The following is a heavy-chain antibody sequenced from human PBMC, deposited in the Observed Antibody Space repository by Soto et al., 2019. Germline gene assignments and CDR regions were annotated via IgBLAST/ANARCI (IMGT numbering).Heavy chain of an antibody. D-gene: IGHD2-21*01. CDR3: AGVRGPYCGGECYPPTPNWFDP. CDR2: IYHSGST. Sequence: QLQLQESGSGLVKPSQTLSLTCAVSGGSISSGGYSWSWIRQPPGKGLEWIGYIYHSGSTYYNPSLKSRVTIPVDRSKSQVSLKLSSVTAADSAVYYCAGVRGPYCGGECYPPTPNWFDPWGQGTLVTVSS. J-gene: IGHJ5*02. CDR1: GGSISSGGYS. V-gene: IGHV4-30-2*01.